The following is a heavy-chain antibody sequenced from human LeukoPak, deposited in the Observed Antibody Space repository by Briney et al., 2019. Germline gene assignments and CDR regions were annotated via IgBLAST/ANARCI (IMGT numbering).Heavy chain of an antibody. CDR1: GFTFSSYE. CDR3: ARLPSEGGWYDFDY. D-gene: IGHD6-19*01. V-gene: IGHV3-48*03. J-gene: IGHJ4*02. CDR2: ISSSGSTI. Sequence: GGSLRLSCAASGFTFSSYEMNWVRQAPGKGLEWVSYISSSGSTIYYADSVKGRFTISRDNAKNSLCLQMSSLRAEDTAVYYCARLPSEGGWYDFDYWGQGTLVTVSS.